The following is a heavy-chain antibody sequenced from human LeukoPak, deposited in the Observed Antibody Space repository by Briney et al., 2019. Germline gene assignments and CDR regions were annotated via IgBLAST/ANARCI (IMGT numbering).Heavy chain of an antibody. J-gene: IGHJ4*02. CDR2: INHSGST. Sequence: SVTLSLTCAVYGGSFSGYYWSWIRQPPGKGLEWIGEINHSGSTNYNPSLKSRVTISVDTSKNQFSLKLSSVTAADTAVYYCARHVYSGYDFLLWGQGTLVTVSS. V-gene: IGHV4-34*01. CDR1: GGSFSGYY. D-gene: IGHD5-12*01. CDR3: ARHVYSGYDFLL.